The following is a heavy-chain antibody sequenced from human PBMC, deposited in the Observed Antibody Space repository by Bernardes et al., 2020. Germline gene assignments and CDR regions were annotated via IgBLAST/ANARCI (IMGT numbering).Heavy chain of an antibody. V-gene: IGHV3-23*01. CDR2: IGSDGAT. Sequence: GGSLRLSCAASGFTFSGYAMRWVRQAPEKGLEWVSGIGSDGATHYTASARGRFTISTDNSNNMLYLQMMSMRDEDTAIYYCAKDLFWCQPGYWDQGARFSVS. CDR1: GFTFSGYA. J-gene: IGHJ4*02. CDR3: AKDLFWCQPGY. D-gene: IGHD2-8*02.